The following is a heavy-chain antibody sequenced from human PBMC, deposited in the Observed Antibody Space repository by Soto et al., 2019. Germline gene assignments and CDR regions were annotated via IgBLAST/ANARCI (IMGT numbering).Heavy chain of an antibody. V-gene: IGHV2-5*02. Sequence: QITLKESGPTLVKPTQTLTLTCTFSGFSLTSSGVGVGWIRQPPGKALEWLALIYWDDDKIYTPSLKTRLTIPKDTSKNLVVLAMTNMDPVDTATYYCAHSSRDGSVQLAFFDSWGQGALVTVSS. CDR3: AHSSRDGSVQLAFFDS. D-gene: IGHD3-3*02. J-gene: IGHJ4*02. CDR2: IYWDDDK. CDR1: GFSLTSSGVG.